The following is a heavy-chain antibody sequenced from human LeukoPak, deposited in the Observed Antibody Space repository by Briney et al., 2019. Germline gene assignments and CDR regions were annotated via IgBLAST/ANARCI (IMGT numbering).Heavy chain of an antibody. CDR2: SYYSGST. V-gene: IGHV4-59*01. D-gene: IGHD5-18*01. J-gene: IGHJ6*03. CDR1: GGSISSYY. CDR3: ARAGGYSPRSYYYYYMDV. Sequence: SETLSLTCTVSGGSISSYYWSWIRQPPGKGLEWIGYSYYSGSTNYNPSLKSRVTISVDTSKNQFSLKLSSVTAADTAVYYCARAGGYSPRSYYYYYMDVWGKGTTVTVSS.